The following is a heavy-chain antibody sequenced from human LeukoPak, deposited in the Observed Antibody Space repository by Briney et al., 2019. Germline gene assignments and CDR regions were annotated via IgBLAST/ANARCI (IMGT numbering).Heavy chain of an antibody. V-gene: IGHV7-4-1*02. CDR2: INTNTGNP. CDR3: ARRGYSYGHYWFDP. CDR1: GSTFTSYA. D-gene: IGHD5-18*01. Sequence: ASVKVSCKASGSTFTSYAMNWVRQAPGQGLEWLGWINTNTGNPTYAQGFTGRFVFSLDTSVSTAYLQISSLKPEDTALYYCARRGYSYGHYWFDPWGQGTLVTVSS. J-gene: IGHJ5*02.